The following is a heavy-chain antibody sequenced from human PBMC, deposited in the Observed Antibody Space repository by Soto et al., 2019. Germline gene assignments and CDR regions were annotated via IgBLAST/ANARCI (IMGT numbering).Heavy chain of an antibody. CDR2: ITSNGGNT. CDR3: ARRLPLRYGMDV. CDR1: GFTFSSYA. V-gene: IGHV3-64*01. J-gene: IGHJ6*02. Sequence: GGSLRLSCAASGFTFSSYAMHWVRQAPGKGLEYVSAITSNGGNTDYASSVKGRFTISRDNSKNTLYLQMGSLRAEDMAVYYCARRLPLRYGMDVWGPGTTVTVSS.